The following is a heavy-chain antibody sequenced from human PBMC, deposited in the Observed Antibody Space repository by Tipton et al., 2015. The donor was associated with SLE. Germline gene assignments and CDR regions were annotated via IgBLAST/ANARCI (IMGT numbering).Heavy chain of an antibody. CDR1: GGSISSGGYY. CDR2: IYYSGST. Sequence: LRLSCTVSGGSISSGGYYWSWIRQHPGKGLEWIGCIYYSGSTNYNPSLKSRVTISVDTSKNQFSLKMSSVTAADTAVYYCALKRGWFGELLHYWGQGTLVTVSS. V-gene: IGHV4-31*02. CDR3: ALKRGWFGELLHY. D-gene: IGHD3-10*01. J-gene: IGHJ4*02.